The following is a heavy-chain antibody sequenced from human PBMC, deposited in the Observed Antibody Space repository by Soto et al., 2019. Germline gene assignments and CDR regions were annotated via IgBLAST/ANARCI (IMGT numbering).Heavy chain of an antibody. CDR1: GYSFTSYW. Sequence: GESLKISCKGSGYSFTSYWIGWVRQMSGKGLEWMGIIYPGDSDTRYSPSFQGQVTISADKSISTAYLQWSSLKASDTAMYYCARDRQYYDYIWGSYRSDAFDIWGQGTMVTVSS. CDR2: IYPGDSDT. V-gene: IGHV5-51*01. CDR3: ARDRQYYDYIWGSYRSDAFDI. D-gene: IGHD3-16*02. J-gene: IGHJ3*02.